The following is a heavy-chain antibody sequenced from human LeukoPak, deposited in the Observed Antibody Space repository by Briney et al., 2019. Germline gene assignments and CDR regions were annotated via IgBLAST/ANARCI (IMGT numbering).Heavy chain of an antibody. D-gene: IGHD3-10*01. J-gene: IGHJ1*01. Sequence: ASVKVSCKASEYTLSGHYMHWVRQAPGQGLEWMGCINPNSGGTIYVQNFQGRVTMTRDTSGTTVYMDLSSLRSDDTAVYYCARELSMVGGVPGGGFQHWGQGTLVIVSS. CDR3: ARELSMVGGVPGGGFQH. V-gene: IGHV1-2*02. CDR2: INPNSGGT. CDR1: EYTLSGHY.